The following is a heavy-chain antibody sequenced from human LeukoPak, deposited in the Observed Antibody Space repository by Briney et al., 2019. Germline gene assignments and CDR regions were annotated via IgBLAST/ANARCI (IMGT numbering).Heavy chain of an antibody. D-gene: IGHD5-24*01. V-gene: IGHV4-59*01. J-gene: IGHJ3*02. Sequence: PSETLSLTCAVYGGSFSGYYWSWIRQPPGKGLEWIGYIYYSGSTNYNPSLKSRVTISVDTSKNQFSLKLSSVTAADTAVYYCARDKEGDGYNTNRGAFDIWGQGTMVTVSS. CDR1: GGSFSGYY. CDR2: IYYSGST. CDR3: ARDKEGDGYNTNRGAFDI.